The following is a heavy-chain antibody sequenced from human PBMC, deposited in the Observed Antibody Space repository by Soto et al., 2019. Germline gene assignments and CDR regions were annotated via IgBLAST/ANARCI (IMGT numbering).Heavy chain of an antibody. D-gene: IGHD3-22*01. CDR3: ARGSSGYSRTVAYYHYTMDV. CDR2: MNPNSGNT. Sequence: ASVKVSCKASGYTFTSYDINWVRQATGQGLEWMGWMNPNSGNTGYAQKFQGRVTMTRNTSISTAYMELSSLRSEDTAVYYCARGSSGYSRTVAYYHYTMDVWGKGTTVTFSS. V-gene: IGHV1-8*01. J-gene: IGHJ6*03. CDR1: GYTFTSYD.